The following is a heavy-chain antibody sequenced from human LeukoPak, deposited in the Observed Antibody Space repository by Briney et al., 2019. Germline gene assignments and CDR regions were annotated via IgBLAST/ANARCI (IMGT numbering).Heavy chain of an antibody. D-gene: IGHD5-12*01. CDR3: ARDANRGYSGYDGGYFDY. V-gene: IGHV4-59*01. CDR2: IYYSGST. CDR1: GGSISSYY. Sequence: SETLSLTCTVSGGSISSYYWSWIRQPPGKGLEWIGYIYYSGSTNYNPSLKSRVTISVDTSKNQFSLKLSSVTAADTAVYYCARDANRGYSGYDGGYFDYWGQGTLVTVSS. J-gene: IGHJ4*02.